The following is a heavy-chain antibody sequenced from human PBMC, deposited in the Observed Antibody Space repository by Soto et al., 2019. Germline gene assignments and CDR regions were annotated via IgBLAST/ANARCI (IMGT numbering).Heavy chain of an antibody. V-gene: IGHV1-69*13. J-gene: IGHJ4*02. D-gene: IGHD3-16*02. CDR1: GGTFSSYA. Sequence: SVKVSCKASGGTFSSYAISWVRQAPGQGLEWMGGIIPIFGTANYAKKFQGRVTITADESTSTAYMELSSLRSEDTAVYYCARDRPTYYDYVWGSYLYFDYWGQGTLVTVSS. CDR2: IIPIFGTA. CDR3: ARDRPTYYDYVWGSYLYFDY.